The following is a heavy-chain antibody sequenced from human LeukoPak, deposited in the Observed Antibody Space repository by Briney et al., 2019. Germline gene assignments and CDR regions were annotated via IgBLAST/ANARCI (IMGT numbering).Heavy chain of an antibody. V-gene: IGHV1-18*01. CDR2: ISVYNGNT. Sequence: ASVKVSCKASGSTVTSYGINWVRQAPGQGLEWMGWISVYNGNTLYAQRLQGRVTMTTDTSTSTAYMDLRSLRSDDTAVYYCARALDTPTNDYWGQGTLVTVSS. CDR3: ARALDTPTNDY. J-gene: IGHJ4*02. D-gene: IGHD5-18*01. CDR1: GSTVTSYG.